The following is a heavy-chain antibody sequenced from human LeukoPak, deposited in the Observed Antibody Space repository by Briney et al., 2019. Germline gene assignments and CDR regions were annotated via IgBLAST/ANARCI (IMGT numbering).Heavy chain of an antibody. Sequence: PGGSLRLSCAVSGLTFSNAWMSWARQAPGKGLEWVGHIDRQSEGGTTRYAAPVEGRFTISRDDSKNTVYLQMNSLKTEDTAVYYCSGAFLGYWGQGTLVTVSS. CDR2: IDRQSEGGTT. J-gene: IGHJ4*02. V-gene: IGHV3-15*04. CDR1: GLTFSNAW. CDR3: SGAFLGY. D-gene: IGHD2/OR15-2a*01.